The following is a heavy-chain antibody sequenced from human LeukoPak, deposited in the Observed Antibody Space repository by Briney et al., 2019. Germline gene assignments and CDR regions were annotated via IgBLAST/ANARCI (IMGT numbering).Heavy chain of an antibody. CDR2: IYYSGST. J-gene: IGHJ3*02. CDR1: GASINSYY. Sequence: SETLSLTCTVSGASINSYYWSWIRQPPGKGLEWIGYIYYSGSTNYNPSLKSRVTISVDTSKNQFSLKLSSATAADTAVYYCAGGKRWLQIGDAFDIWGQGTMVTVSS. CDR3: AGGKRWLQIGDAFDI. D-gene: IGHD5-24*01. V-gene: IGHV4-59*01.